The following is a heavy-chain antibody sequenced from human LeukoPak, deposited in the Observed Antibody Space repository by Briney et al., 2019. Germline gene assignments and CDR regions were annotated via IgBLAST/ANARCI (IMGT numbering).Heavy chain of an antibody. J-gene: IGHJ4*02. V-gene: IGHV3-73*01. CDR1: GFPFSSYW. CDR3: TSLSWFSDESYFDY. Sequence: GALRLSFAASGFPFSSYWMHWVRPAPGKGLEWVCRIRSKGNSYTTAYTASVKGRFTISRDDSKNTAYLQMTSLKTEDTAVYYCTSLSWFSDESYFDYWGQGTLVTVSS. CDR2: IRSKGNSYTT. D-gene: IGHD3-9*01.